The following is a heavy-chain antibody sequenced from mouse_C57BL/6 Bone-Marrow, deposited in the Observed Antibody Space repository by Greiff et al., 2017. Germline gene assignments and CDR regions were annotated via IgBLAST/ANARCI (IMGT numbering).Heavy chain of an antibody. D-gene: IGHD2-2*01. CDR1: GYTFTSYW. Sequence: QVQLQQPGAELVKPGASVKLSCKASGYTFTSYWMHWVKQRPGQGLEWIGMIHPNSGSTNYNEKFKSKATLTVDKSSSTAYMQLSSLTSEDSAVYYCARTTMVRYYAMDYWGQGTSVTVSS. V-gene: IGHV1-64*01. J-gene: IGHJ4*01. CDR2: IHPNSGST. CDR3: ARTTMVRYYAMDY.